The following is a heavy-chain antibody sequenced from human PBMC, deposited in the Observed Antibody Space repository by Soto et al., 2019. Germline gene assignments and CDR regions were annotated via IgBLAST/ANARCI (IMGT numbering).Heavy chain of an antibody. CDR1: GFTFSSYA. CDR3: AREEDYDILTPFQRAELEQQGIDY. CDR2: ISYDGSNK. Sequence: GGSLRLSCAASGFTFSSYAMHWVRQAPGKGLEWVAVISYDGSNKYYADSVKGRFTISRDNSKNTLYLQMNSLRAEDTAVYYCAREEDYDILTPFQRAELEQQGIDYWGQGTLVTVSS. D-gene: IGHD3-9*01. V-gene: IGHV3-30-3*01. J-gene: IGHJ4*02.